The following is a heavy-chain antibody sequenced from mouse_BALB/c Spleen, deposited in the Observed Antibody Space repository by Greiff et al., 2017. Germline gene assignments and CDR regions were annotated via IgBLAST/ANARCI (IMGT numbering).Heavy chain of an antibody. Sequence: LKVSGPELVKPGASVKIPCKASGYTFTDYNMDWVKQSHGKSLEWIGDINPNNGGTIYNQKFKGKATLTVDKSSSTAYMELRSLTSEDTAVYYCARVNYYGYAMDYWGQGTSVTVSS. CDR2: INPNNGGT. CDR3: ARVNYYGYAMDY. J-gene: IGHJ4*01. CDR1: GYTFTDYN. V-gene: IGHV1-18*01. D-gene: IGHD1-1*01.